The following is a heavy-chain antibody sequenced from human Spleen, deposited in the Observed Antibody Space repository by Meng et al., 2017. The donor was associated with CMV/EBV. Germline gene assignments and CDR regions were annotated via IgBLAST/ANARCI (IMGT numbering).Heavy chain of an antibody. J-gene: IGHJ5*02. V-gene: IGHV3-21*04. CDR2: ITGSSAYM. CDR1: GFTFSNFD. D-gene: IGHD3-10*01. CDR3: AREGTLGWFDP. Sequence: SCAASGFTFSNFDMHWVRQAPGKGLEWVSSITGSSAYMYYADSVRGRLTISRDNAQNFLHLQMNSLRAEDTALYYCAREGTLGWFDPWGQGTLVTVSS.